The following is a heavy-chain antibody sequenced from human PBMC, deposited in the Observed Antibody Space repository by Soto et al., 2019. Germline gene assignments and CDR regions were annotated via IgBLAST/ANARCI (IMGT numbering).Heavy chain of an antibody. CDR1: GFTFDDYA. CDR2: ISWNSGSI. Sequence: EVQLVESGGGLVQPGRSLRLSCAASGFTFDDYAMHWVRQAPGKGLEWVSGISWNSGSIGYAESVKGRFTISRDNAKNSLYLQMNSLRAEDTALYYCAKVGCSSTSCYALDYWGQGTLVTVSS. D-gene: IGHD2-2*01. J-gene: IGHJ4*02. CDR3: AKVGCSSTSCYALDY. V-gene: IGHV3-9*01.